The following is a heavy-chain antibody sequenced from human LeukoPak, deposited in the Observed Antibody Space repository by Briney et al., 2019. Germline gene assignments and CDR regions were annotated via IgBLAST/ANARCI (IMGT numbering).Heavy chain of an antibody. CDR3: ARVLLWFGEFSFDY. Sequence: SGGSLRLSCAASGFTFSSYSMNWVRQSPGKGLEWVSYISSSSSTIYYADSVKGRFTISRDNAKNSLYLQMNSLRAEDTAVYYCARVLLWFGEFSFDYWGQGTLVTVSS. V-gene: IGHV3-48*04. J-gene: IGHJ4*02. CDR2: ISSSSSTI. D-gene: IGHD3-10*01. CDR1: GFTFSSYS.